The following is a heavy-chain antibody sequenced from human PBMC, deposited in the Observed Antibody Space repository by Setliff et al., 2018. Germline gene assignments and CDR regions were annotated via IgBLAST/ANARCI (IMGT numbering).Heavy chain of an antibody. CDR3: ARLVRYCTRTTCQRTPGAEY. J-gene: IGHJ4*02. D-gene: IGHD2-2*01. CDR1: GYTFSDSG. V-gene: IGHV1-18*04. CDR2: ISPYSGKT. Sequence: ASVKVSCKASGYTFSDSGINWVRQAPGQGLERVGWISPYSGKTYSAQRFQGRFTLTTDTSTTTAYMEVRSLTSDDTAVYYCARLVRYCTRTTCQRTPGAEYWGQGTLVTVSS.